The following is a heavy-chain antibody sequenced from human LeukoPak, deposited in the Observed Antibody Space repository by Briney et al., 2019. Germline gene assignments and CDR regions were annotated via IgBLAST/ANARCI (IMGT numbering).Heavy chain of an antibody. J-gene: IGHJ3*02. CDR3: ARVRDAFDI. CDR1: GGSISSYY. CDR2: IYYSGST. Sequence: SETLSLTCTVSGGSISSYYWSWIRRPPGKGLEWIGYIYYSGSTNYNPSLKSRVTISVDTSKNQFSLKLSSVTAADTAVYYCARVRDAFDIWGQGTMVTVSS. V-gene: IGHV4-59*01.